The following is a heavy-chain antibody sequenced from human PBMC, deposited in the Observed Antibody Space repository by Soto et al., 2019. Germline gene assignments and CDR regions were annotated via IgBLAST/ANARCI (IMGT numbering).Heavy chain of an antibody. J-gene: IGHJ4*02. CDR1: GGSISSSSYY. CDR2: IYYSGST. Sequence: SETLSLTCTVSGGSISSSSYYWGWIRQPPGKGLEWIGSIYYSGSTYYNPSLKSRVTISVDTSKNQFSLKLSPVTAADTAVYYCAIRGYDILTGYHKNLYFDYWGQGTLVTVSS. D-gene: IGHD3-9*01. V-gene: IGHV4-39*01. CDR3: AIRGYDILTGYHKNLYFDY.